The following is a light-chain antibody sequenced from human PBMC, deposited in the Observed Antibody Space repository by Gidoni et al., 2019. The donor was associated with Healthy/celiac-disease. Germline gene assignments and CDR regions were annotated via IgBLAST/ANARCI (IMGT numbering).Light chain of an antibody. CDR3: QQYGSSHS. V-gene: IGKV3-20*01. Sequence: ELVLTQSPGTLSLSPGERATLSCRSSSSVSSSDLAWYQQQPGQGPRLLLYGASRRATDFTLTISRLEPEDFALYYCQQYGSSHSFGQGTKLEIK. CDR2: GAS. J-gene: IGKJ2*03. CDR1: SSVSSSD.